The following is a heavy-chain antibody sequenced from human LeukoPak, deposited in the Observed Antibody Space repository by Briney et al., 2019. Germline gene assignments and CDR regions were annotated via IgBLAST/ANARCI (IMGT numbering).Heavy chain of an antibody. V-gene: IGHV3-48*04. Sequence: LPGGSLRLSCAASGFIFSNYGMHWVRQAPGKGLEWVSYISSSGGTMDYADSVKGRFTVSRDNGKKLVHLQLNSLRAEDTAVYFCARIPHPDYADAQWGQGTLVIVSS. CDR1: GFIFSNYG. CDR2: ISSSGGTM. J-gene: IGHJ4*02. CDR3: ARIPHPDYADAQ. D-gene: IGHD4-17*01.